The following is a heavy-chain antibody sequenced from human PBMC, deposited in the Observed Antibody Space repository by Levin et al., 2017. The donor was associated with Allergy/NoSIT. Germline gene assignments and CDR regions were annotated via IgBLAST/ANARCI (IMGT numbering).Heavy chain of an antibody. J-gene: IGHJ4*02. CDR3: AKDGVIAEPYSDPFTGYYPYYFDW. D-gene: IGHD3-9*01. Sequence: GGSLRLSCAASGFSFSSFGMHWVRQAPGKGLEWVAVISYDGSKRYYADSVKGRFTISRDNSKNTLYLQMDTLRPEDTAHYYCAKDGVIAEPYSDPFTGYYPYYFDWWGQETLVTVSS. CDR1: GFSFSSFG. CDR2: ISYDGSKR. V-gene: IGHV3-30*18.